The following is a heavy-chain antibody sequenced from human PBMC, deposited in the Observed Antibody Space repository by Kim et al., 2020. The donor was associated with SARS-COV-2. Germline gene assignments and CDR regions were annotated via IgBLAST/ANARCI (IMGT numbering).Heavy chain of an antibody. CDR1: GFSFSNYW. V-gene: IGHV3-74*03. CDR2: INGDGSLT. Sequence: GGSLRLSCTASGFSFSNYWMHWVRQAPGKGLVWVSRINGDGSLTTHAGSVKGRFTISRDNAKNTLYLQMNSVRAEDTALYYCARGGGATEYWGRGTLVTVSS. CDR3: ARGGGATEY. J-gene: IGHJ4*02. D-gene: IGHD1-26*01.